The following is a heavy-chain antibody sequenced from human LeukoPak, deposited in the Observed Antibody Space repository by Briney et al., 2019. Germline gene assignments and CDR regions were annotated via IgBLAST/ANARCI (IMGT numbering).Heavy chain of an antibody. D-gene: IGHD5-18*01. CDR2: IYTSGST. CDR3: ASAIQLFNLDY. V-gene: IGHV4-61*02. Sequence: PSQTLSLTCTVSGGSISSGSYYWSWIRQPAGKGLEWIGRIYTSGSTNYNPSLKSRVTISVDTSKNQFSLKLSSVTAADTAVYYCASAIQLFNLDYWGQGTLVTVSS. J-gene: IGHJ4*02. CDR1: GGSISSGSYY.